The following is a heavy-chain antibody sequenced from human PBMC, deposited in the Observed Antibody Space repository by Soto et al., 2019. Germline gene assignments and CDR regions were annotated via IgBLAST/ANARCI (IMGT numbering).Heavy chain of an antibody. D-gene: IGHD3-10*01. V-gene: IGHV3-74*01. Sequence: HPGGSLRLSCAASEFTFSDYWMHWVRQAPGKGLMWVSRINTDGSRTTYADSVEGRFAISRDNAKSTLYLHMYSLRAEDTAVYYCARVKSGSYDWFDPWGQGTLVTVSS. CDR3: ARVKSGSYDWFDP. J-gene: IGHJ5*02. CDR2: INTDGSRT. CDR1: EFTFSDYW.